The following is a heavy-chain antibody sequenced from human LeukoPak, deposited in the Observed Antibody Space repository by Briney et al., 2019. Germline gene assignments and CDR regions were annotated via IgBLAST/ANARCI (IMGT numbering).Heavy chain of an antibody. CDR2: ISSSSSYI. CDR1: GFTFSSYS. Sequence: GGSLRLSCAASGFTFSSYSVNWVRQAPGKGLEWVSSISSSSSYIYYADSVKGRFTISRDNAKNSLYLQMNSLRAEDTAVYYCARALAVAGAIIDYWGQGTLVSVSS. V-gene: IGHV3-21*01. J-gene: IGHJ4*02. CDR3: ARALAVAGAIIDY. D-gene: IGHD6-19*01.